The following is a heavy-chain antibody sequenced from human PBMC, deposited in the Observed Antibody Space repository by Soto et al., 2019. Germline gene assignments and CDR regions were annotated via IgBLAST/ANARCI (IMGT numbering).Heavy chain of an antibody. CDR2: IFSNDEK. CDR1: GFSLSTTIMG. Sequence: QVTLKESGPVLVKPTETLTLTCTVSGFSLSTTIMGVSWIRQPPGKALEWLAHIFSNDEKSYSTSLKSRLNLSKYTYKRRVVLTMTDIDPVDTATDYCARGMSYSNTGRGLYYYGGVDVWGQGTTVNVSS. V-gene: IGHV2-26*01. J-gene: IGHJ6*02. D-gene: IGHD6-13*01. CDR3: ARGMSYSNTGRGLYYYGGVDV.